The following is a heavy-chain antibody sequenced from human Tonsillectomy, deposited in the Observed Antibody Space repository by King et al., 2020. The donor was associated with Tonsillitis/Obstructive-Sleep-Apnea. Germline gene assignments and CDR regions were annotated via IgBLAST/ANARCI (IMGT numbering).Heavy chain of an antibody. J-gene: IGHJ1*01. CDR2: ISFDGSNE. V-gene: IGHV3-30*01. CDR1: GFTFSSYA. Sequence: QLVQSGGGVVQPGRSLRLSCAASGFTFSSYAMHWVRQAPGKGLEWVAVISFDGSNEYYADSVRGRFTITRDKSKNTLDLQMNSLRAADTAVYYCARDRSGWTPDYIQHWGQGTLVTVSS. D-gene: IGHD6-19*01. CDR3: ARDRSGWTPDYIQH.